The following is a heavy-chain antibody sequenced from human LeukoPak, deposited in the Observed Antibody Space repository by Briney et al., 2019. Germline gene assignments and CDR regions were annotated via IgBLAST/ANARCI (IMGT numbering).Heavy chain of an antibody. CDR3: ARGYCSSTSCYRFDY. CDR2: IYSGDSDT. CDR1: GYSFTSYW. V-gene: IGHV5-51*01. D-gene: IGHD2-2*01. J-gene: IGHJ4*02. Sequence: GESLKISCKGSGYSFTSYWIGWVRQMPGKGLEWMGIIYSGDSDTRYSPSFQGQVTISADKSISTAYLQWSSLKASDTAMYYCARGYCSSTSCYRFDYWGQGTLVTVSS.